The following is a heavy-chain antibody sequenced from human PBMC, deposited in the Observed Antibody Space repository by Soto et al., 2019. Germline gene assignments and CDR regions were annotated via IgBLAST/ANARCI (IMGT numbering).Heavy chain of an antibody. V-gene: IGHV3-23*01. CDR3: KIVVVPAAIKVRIS. J-gene: IGHJ5*02. CDR2: ISGSGGST. Sequence: PGGSLRLSCAASGFTFSSYAMSLVRQAPGKGLEWVSSISGSGGSTYNADSVKGRFTISRDNSKNTLYLQMNSLRAEYTAVYYCKIVVVPAAIKVRISWGQGTLVTVSS. D-gene: IGHD2-2*01. CDR1: GFTFSSYA.